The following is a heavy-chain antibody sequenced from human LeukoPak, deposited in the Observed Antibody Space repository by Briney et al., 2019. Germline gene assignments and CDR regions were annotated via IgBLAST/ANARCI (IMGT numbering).Heavy chain of an antibody. CDR3: ARGDVYFDY. CDR2: IYSGGRT. Sequence: GGSLRLSCVASGFIVSSNYMSWVCQAPGKGLEWVSVIYSGGRTYYADSVKGRFTISRDNSKSTLYLQMNSLRAEDTAVYYCARGDVYFDYWGQGTLVTVSS. D-gene: IGHD2-21*02. V-gene: IGHV3-53*01. CDR1: GFIVSSNY. J-gene: IGHJ4*02.